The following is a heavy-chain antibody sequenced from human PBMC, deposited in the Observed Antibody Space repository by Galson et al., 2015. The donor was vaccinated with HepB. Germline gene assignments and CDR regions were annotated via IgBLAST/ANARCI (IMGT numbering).Heavy chain of an antibody. CDR2: INPNSGGT. Sequence: SVKVSCKASGYTSTGYYMHWVRQAPGQGLEWMGWINPNSGGTNYAQKFQGWVTMTRDTSISTAYMELSRLRSDDTAVYYCARDRVGATPRRGYGMDVWGQGTLVTGS. J-gene: IGHJ6*02. CDR1: GYTSTGYY. D-gene: IGHD1-26*01. CDR3: ARDRVGATPRRGYGMDV. V-gene: IGHV1-2*04.